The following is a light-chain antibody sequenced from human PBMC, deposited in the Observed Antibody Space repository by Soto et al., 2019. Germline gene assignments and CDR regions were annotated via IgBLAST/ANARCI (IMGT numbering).Light chain of an antibody. Sequence: QSVLAQPSSVSGSPGQSITISCTGTSTDVGGYNYVSWYQHHSGKAPKPLIYEVTNRPSGISDRFSGSKSVNTASLTISGLQAEDESDYYCGSYSSTDTPFVFGTGTKVT. V-gene: IGLV2-14*01. CDR3: GSYSSTDTPFV. CDR2: EVT. CDR1: STDVGGYNY. J-gene: IGLJ1*01.